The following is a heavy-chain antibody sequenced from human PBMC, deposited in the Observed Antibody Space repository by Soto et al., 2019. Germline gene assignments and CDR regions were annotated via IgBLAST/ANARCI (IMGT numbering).Heavy chain of an antibody. CDR3: ARDYYGSGSSYYYYGMDV. CDR1: GWSFSGYY. CDR2: INHSGST. J-gene: IGHJ6*02. Sequence: PSETLSLTCAFYGWSFSGYYWSWIRQPPGKGLEWIGEINHSGSTNYNPSLKSRVTISVDTSKNQFSLKLSSVTAADTAVYYCARDYYGSGSSYYYYGMDVWGQGTTVTVSS. D-gene: IGHD3-10*01. V-gene: IGHV4-34*01.